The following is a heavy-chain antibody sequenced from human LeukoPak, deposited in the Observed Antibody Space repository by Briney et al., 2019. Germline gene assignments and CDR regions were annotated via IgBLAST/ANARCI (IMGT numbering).Heavy chain of an antibody. V-gene: IGHV4-39*07. J-gene: IGHJ4*02. CDR3: ARWDDYYDSSGYLY. CDR2: IYYSGST. D-gene: IGHD3-22*01. CDR1: GGYISTSNYY. Sequence: SETLSLTCTVSGGYISTSNYYWGWIRQPPGKGLEWIGNIYYSGSTYYNPSLKGRVSLSIDTSMNQFSLKLSSVTAADTAVYYCARWDDYYDSSGYLYGGEGTLVTVSS.